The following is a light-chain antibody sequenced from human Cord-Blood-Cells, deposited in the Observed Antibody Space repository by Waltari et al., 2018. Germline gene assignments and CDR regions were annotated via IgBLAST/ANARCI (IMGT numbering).Light chain of an antibody. CDR2: SNN. J-gene: IGLJ3*02. CDR3: AAWDDSLNGPV. CDR1: SSNIGSNT. V-gene: IGLV1-44*01. Sequence: QSVLTQPPSAYGTPGQRVTIPCSGCSSNIGSNTVNCYQQLPGTAPKLLIYSNNQRPSGVPDRFSGSKSGTSASLAISGLQSEDEADYYCAAWDDSLNGPVFGGGTKLTVL.